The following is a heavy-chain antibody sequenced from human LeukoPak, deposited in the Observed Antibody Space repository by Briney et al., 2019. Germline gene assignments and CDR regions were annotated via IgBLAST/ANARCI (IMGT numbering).Heavy chain of an antibody. V-gene: IGHV1-18*04. Sequence: ASVKVSCKASGYTFTSYGISWVRQAPGQGLEWMGWISAYNGNPNYAQKLQGRVTMTTDTSTSTAYMELRSLRSDDTAVYYCARDSPLWFGEFLTGMGYYYYGMDVWGKGTTVTVSS. J-gene: IGHJ6*04. CDR2: ISAYNGNP. CDR1: GYTFTSYG. CDR3: ARDSPLWFGEFLTGMGYYYYGMDV. D-gene: IGHD3-10*01.